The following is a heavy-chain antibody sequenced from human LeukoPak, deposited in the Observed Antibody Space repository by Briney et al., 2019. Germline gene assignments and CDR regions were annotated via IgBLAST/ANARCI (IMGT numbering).Heavy chain of an antibody. V-gene: IGHV4-61*09. Sequence: TLSLTCTVSGGSISSGSYYWSWIRQPAGKGLEWIGHIYASGTTNYNPSLKSRVTISVDTSKNQFSLKLSSVTAADTAMYYCARDVIGGYSYGNWFDPWGQGTLVTVSS. CDR1: GGSISSGSYY. J-gene: IGHJ5*02. D-gene: IGHD5-18*01. CDR3: ARDVIGGYSYGNWFDP. CDR2: IYASGTT.